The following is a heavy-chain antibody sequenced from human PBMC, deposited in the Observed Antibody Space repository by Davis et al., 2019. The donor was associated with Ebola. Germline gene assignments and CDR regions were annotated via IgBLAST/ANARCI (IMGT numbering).Heavy chain of an antibody. CDR3: VSAGWDH. CDR2: ISDDSSST. CDR1: GFTFSNYN. Sequence: GESLKISCAVSGFTFSNYNMNWVRQTPGKGLEWVSHISDDSSSTYYADSVKSRFTISRDNAKNSLYLQLNTLRDEDTAVYFCVSAGWDHWGQGTLVTVSS. D-gene: IGHD2-15*01. J-gene: IGHJ4*02. V-gene: IGHV3-48*02.